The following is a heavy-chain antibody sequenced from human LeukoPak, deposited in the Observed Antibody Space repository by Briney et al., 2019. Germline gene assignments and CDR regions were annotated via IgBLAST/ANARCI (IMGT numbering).Heavy chain of an antibody. V-gene: IGHV1-2*02. D-gene: IGHD3-3*01. Sequence: GASVKVSCNASGYTFSGYYMHWERQAPGQGLEWMGWINPNSGGTNYAQKFQGRVTMTRDTSISTAYMELSRLRSDDTAVYYCARDLIGSFGTGLTGPDYWGQGTLVTVSS. CDR1: GYTFSGYY. CDR2: INPNSGGT. J-gene: IGHJ4*02. CDR3: ARDLIGSFGTGLTGPDY.